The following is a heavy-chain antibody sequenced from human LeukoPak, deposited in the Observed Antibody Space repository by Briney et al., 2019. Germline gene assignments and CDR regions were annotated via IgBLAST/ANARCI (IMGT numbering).Heavy chain of an antibody. D-gene: IGHD5-12*01. CDR3: ANPQSRGYDYLDY. Sequence: HPGRSLRLPCAASGFTFRNYGMHWVRQAPGKGLEWVAVISIDGSEKYYADSVKGRFTISRDNSKNTLYLQMNSLRGDDTAVYYCANPQSRGYDYLDYWGQGTLVTVSS. V-gene: IGHV3-30*18. CDR2: ISIDGSEK. J-gene: IGHJ4*02. CDR1: GFTFRNYG.